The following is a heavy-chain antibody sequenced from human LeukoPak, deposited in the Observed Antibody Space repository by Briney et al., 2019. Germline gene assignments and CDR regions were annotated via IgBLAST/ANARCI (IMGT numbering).Heavy chain of an antibody. CDR3: ARDLGIAAAAPFDI. V-gene: IGHV4-59*12. J-gene: IGHJ3*02. Sequence: PSETLSLACTVSGGSISSYYWSWIRQPPGKGLEWIGYIYYSGSTNYNPSLKSRVTMSVDTSKNQFSLKLSSVTAADTAVYYCARDLGIAAAAPFDIWGQGTMVTVSS. D-gene: IGHD6-13*01. CDR2: IYYSGST. CDR1: GGSISSYY.